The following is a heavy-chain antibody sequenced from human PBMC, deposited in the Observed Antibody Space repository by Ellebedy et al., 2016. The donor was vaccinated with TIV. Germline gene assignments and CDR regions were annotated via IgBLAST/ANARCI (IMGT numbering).Heavy chain of an antibody. CDR2: IHYSGST. Sequence: PSETLSLTCSLSGVSISSYYWTWIRQPPGKGLEWIGHIHYSGSTNYNPSLKSRLSISLDTSKKQRSLNLSSLTAADPAVYYCARGDLAYCSGGACRYYYYYGIDVWGQGTTVTVSS. CDR3: ARGDLAYCSGGACRYYYYYGIDV. D-gene: IGHD2-21*02. J-gene: IGHJ6*02. CDR1: GVSISSYY. V-gene: IGHV4-59*01.